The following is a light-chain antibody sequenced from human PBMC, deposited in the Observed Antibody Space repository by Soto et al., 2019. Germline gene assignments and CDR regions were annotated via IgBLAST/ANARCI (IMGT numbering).Light chain of an antibody. V-gene: IGKV3-15*01. CDR1: QTVSTS. J-gene: IGKJ1*01. Sequence: EIVMTQSPATLSVSPGERATLFCRASQTVSTSLAWYQQKPGRAPRLLIYGASTRASGVPARFSGSGSGTEFTLTIRSLKSEESAVYYCNQYNNWWTLGQGNKGDIK. CDR2: GAS. CDR3: NQYNNWWT.